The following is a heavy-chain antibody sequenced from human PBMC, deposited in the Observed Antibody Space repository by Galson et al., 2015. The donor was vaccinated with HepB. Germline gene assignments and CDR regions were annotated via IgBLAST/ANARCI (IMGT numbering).Heavy chain of an antibody. CDR3: AKDIYYDLFSGAFDI. CDR1: GFTFDDYA. J-gene: IGHJ3*02. CDR2: ISWNSGTT. Sequence: SLRLSCAASGFTFDDYAMHWVRQAPGKGLEWVAGISWNSGTTGYADSMKGRFTISRDNAKSFLYLQMNSLRPEDTAFYYCAKDIYYDLFSGAFDIWGQGTVVTVSS. D-gene: IGHD3-3*01. V-gene: IGHV3-9*01.